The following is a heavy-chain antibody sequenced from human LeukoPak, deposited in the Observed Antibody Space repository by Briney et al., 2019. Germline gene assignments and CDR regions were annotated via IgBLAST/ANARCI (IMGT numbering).Heavy chain of an antibody. CDR2: ISYGGSNK. V-gene: IGHV3-30*18. J-gene: IGHJ4*02. CDR1: GFTFNSYG. Sequence: PGGSLRLSCAASGFTFNSYGMHWLRQAPGKGLEWVAVISYGGSNKYYADSVKGRFTISRDNSKNTLYLQMNSLRAEDTAVYYCTKGVLYDILTGFFDYWGQGTPVTVSS. D-gene: IGHD3-9*01. CDR3: TKGVLYDILTGFFDY.